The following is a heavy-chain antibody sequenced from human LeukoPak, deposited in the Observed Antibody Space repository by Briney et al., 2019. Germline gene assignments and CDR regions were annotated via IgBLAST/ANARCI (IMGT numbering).Heavy chain of an antibody. V-gene: IGHV4-59*01. J-gene: IGHJ6*02. D-gene: IGHD6-19*01. CDR3: ARAAAVAGLYYYYYYGMDV. CDR1: GGSISSYY. Sequence: SETLSLACTVSGGSISSYYWSWIRQPPGKGLEWIGYIYYSGSTNYNPSLKSRVTISVDTSKNQFSLKLSSVTAADTAVYYCARAAAVAGLYYYYYYGMDVWGQGTTVTVSS. CDR2: IYYSGST.